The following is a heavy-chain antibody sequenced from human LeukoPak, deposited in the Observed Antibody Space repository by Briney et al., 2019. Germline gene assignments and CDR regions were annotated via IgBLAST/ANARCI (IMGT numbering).Heavy chain of an antibody. V-gene: IGHV4-59*01. CDR2: IYYSGST. D-gene: IGHD3-22*01. CDR1: GGSISSYY. Sequence: PSETLSLTCTVPGGSISSYYWSWIRQPPGKGLEWIGYIYYSGSTNYNPSLKSRVTISVDTSKNQFSLKLSSVTAADTAVYYCARSPVRHIVVVIKHYWYFDLWGQGTLVTVSS. CDR3: ARSPVRHIVVVIKHYWYFDL. J-gene: IGHJ2*01.